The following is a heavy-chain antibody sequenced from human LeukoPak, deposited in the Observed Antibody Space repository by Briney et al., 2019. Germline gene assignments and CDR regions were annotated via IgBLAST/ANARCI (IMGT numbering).Heavy chain of an antibody. CDR1: GYTFTSYG. CDR3: ARDQNDSSGYGRDY. J-gene: IGHJ4*02. V-gene: IGHV1-18*01. Sequence: ASVKVSCKASGYTFTSYGISWVRQAPGQGLEWMGWISAYNGNTNYAQKLQGRVTMTTDTSTSTAYMELRSLRSNDTAVYYCARDQNDSSGYGRDYWGQGTLVTVSS. D-gene: IGHD3-22*01. CDR2: ISAYNGNT.